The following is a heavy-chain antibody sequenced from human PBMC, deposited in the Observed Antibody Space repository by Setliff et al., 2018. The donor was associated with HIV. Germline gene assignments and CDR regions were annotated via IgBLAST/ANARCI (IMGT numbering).Heavy chain of an antibody. D-gene: IGHD6-13*01. V-gene: IGHV1-2*04. CDR3: ARPSFGSSSWKNDAFDI. Sequence: GASVKVSCKASGYTFTGYYMHWVRQAPGQGLEWMGRINPNSGGTNYAQKFQGWVTMTRDTSISTAYMELSRLRSDDTAVYYCARPSFGSSSWKNDAFDIWGQGTMVTVSS. CDR2: INPNSGGT. J-gene: IGHJ3*02. CDR1: GYTFTGYY.